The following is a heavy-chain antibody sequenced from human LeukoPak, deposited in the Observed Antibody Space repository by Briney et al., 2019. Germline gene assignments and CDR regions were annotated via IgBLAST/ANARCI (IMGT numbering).Heavy chain of an antibody. V-gene: IGHV3-23*01. D-gene: IGHD3-16*01. CDR1: GLTFGSYA. J-gene: IGHJ4*02. Sequence: GGSLRLSCAASGLTFGSYAMTWVRQAPGKGLEWVSSISDSGDNTYYADSVKGRSTISRDNSKNTLYLQMNSLRVDDTAVYYCAKDLKMITFGGVNLNYWGQGTLVTVSS. CDR3: AKDLKMITFGGVNLNY. CDR2: ISDSGDNT.